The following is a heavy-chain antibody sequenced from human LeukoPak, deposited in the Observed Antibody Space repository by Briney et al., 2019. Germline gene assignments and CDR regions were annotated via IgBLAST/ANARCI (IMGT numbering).Heavy chain of an antibody. V-gene: IGHV4-59*01. CDR1: GGSISRYY. J-gene: IGHJ4*02. D-gene: IGHD3-22*01. Sequence: SETLSLTCTVSGGSISRYYWSWIRQPPGEGLEWIGFIYHSGSTNYNPSLKSRVTISVDTSKNQFSLKLSSVTAADTAVYYCARDPSGYFNYWGQGTLVTVSS. CDR2: IYHSGST. CDR3: ARDPSGYFNY.